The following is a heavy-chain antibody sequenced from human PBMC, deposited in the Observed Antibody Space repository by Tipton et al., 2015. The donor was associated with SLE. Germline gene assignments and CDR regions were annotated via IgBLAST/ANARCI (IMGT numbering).Heavy chain of an antibody. V-gene: IGHV4-38-2*02. CDR2: IHHSGIT. CDR1: GYSIRNGYY. CDR3: ARGPNWGLDDAFDI. J-gene: IGHJ3*02. D-gene: IGHD7-27*01. Sequence: TLSLTCNVSGYSIRNGYYWGWIRRAPGKGLEWTGTIHHSGITYYNPSLKSRVTISVDTSKNQFSLKLRSVTAADTAVYFCARGPNWGLDDAFDIWGQGTMVSVSS.